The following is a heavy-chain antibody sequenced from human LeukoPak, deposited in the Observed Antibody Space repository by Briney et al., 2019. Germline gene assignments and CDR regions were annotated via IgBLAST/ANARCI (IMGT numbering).Heavy chain of an antibody. D-gene: IGHD4-17*01. CDR1: GGTFSSYA. J-gene: IGHJ4*02. Sequence: ASVKVSCKASGGTFSSYAISWVRQAPGQGLEWMGWISAYNGNTNYAQKLQGRVTMTTDTSTSTAYMELRSLRSDDTAVYYCARLLMTTVDYWGQGTLVTVSS. V-gene: IGHV1-18*01. CDR3: ARLLMTTVDY. CDR2: ISAYNGNT.